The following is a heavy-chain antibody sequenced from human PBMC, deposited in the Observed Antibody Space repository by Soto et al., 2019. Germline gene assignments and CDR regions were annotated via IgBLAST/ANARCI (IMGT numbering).Heavy chain of an antibody. J-gene: IGHJ6*02. CDR1: GYTFTSYG. V-gene: IGHV1-18*01. Sequence: ASVKVSCKASGYTFTSYGISWVRQAPGQGLEWMGWISAYNGNTNYAQKLQGRVTMTTDTSTSTAYMELRSLRSDDTAVYYCAREDGSGSYYYYYYYGMDVWGQGTTVTV. CDR2: ISAYNGNT. D-gene: IGHD3-10*01. CDR3: AREDGSGSYYYYYYYGMDV.